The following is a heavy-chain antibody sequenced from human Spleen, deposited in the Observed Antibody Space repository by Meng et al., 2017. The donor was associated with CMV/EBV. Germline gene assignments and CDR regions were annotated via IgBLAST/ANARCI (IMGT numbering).Heavy chain of an antibody. J-gene: IGHJ5*02. CDR1: GYTLSSNY. V-gene: IGHV1-46*01. Sequence: SCKASGYTLSSNYMHWVRQAPGQGLEWMGIINPSGGNTYYAQKFQGRVTMTRDTSTSTVYMELSSLRSEDTAVYYCARRRSGDYDHWGQGTLVTVSS. D-gene: IGHD4-17*01. CDR2: INPSGGNT. CDR3: ARRRSGDYDH.